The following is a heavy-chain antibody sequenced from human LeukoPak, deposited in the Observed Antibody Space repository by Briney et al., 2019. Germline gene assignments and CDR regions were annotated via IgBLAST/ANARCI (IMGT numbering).Heavy chain of an antibody. D-gene: IGHD3-22*01. CDR2: INHSGST. J-gene: IGHJ4*02. CDR3: ARGYDSSAYYPFSY. CDR1: GGSFSGYY. V-gene: IGHV4-34*01. Sequence: SETLSLTCAVYGGSFSGYYWSWIRQPPGKGLEWIGEINHSGSTNYNPSLKSRVTISVDTSKNQFSLMLSSVTAADTAVYYCARGYDSSAYYPFSYWGQGTLVTVSS.